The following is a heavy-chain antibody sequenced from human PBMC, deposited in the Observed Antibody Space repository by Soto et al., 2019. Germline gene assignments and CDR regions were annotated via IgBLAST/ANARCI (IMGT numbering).Heavy chain of an antibody. CDR2: ITGSGDST. Sequence: EVQLSESGGGLVQPGGSLRLSCAASGFTFSRYGMSWVRQAPGKGLEWVSAITGSGDSTYYADSVKGRFTISRDSSNNTVYLQMNSLRAADTAVFYCVKLRLELLYLDSWGLGALVSVSS. CDR1: GFTFSRYG. CDR3: VKLRLELLYLDS. D-gene: IGHD1-7*01. J-gene: IGHJ4*02. V-gene: IGHV3-23*01.